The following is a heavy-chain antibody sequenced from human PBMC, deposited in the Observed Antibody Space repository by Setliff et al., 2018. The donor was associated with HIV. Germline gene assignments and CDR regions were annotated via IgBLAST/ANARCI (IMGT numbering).Heavy chain of an antibody. CDR3: ASGENLQPRMDV. D-gene: IGHD5-18*01. Sequence: SVKFSCKASGGTFNGYAFSWVRQAPGQGLEWMAGIMPIFGTVSHTQKFQGRVRISTDESTNTVYMELTSLRSEDTAVYYCASGENLQPRMDVWGQGTTVTVS. J-gene: IGHJ6*02. V-gene: IGHV1-69*05. CDR1: GGTFNGYA. CDR2: IMPIFGTV.